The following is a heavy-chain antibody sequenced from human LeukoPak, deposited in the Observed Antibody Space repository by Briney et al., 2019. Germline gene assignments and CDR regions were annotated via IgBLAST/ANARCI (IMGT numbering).Heavy chain of an antibody. Sequence: GGSLRLSCVASGFAFSSFAMSWFRQAPGKRLEWVSSISGNGDYTYYADSVKGRFTISRDYSKNTLYLQMNSLRAEDTAVYYCAKDSAEYYYDGSGSYYFDYWGQGTLVTVSS. V-gene: IGHV3-23*01. J-gene: IGHJ4*02. CDR3: AKDSAEYYYDGSGSYYFDY. CDR1: GFAFSSFA. D-gene: IGHD3-22*01. CDR2: ISGNGDYT.